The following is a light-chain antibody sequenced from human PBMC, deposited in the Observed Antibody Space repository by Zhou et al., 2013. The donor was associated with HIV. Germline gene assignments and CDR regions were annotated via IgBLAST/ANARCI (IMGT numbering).Light chain of an antibody. CDR2: DAS. CDR3: QQYGSSPYT. CDR1: QRLKFSD. J-gene: IGKJ2*01. Sequence: IVLTQSPATLSLSPGMRATLSCKTNQRLKFSDLAWYQQKPGLAPRLLIYDASSRATGIPDRFSGSGSGADFTLTISRLEPEDFAVYYCQQYGSSPYTFGQGTKLESK. V-gene: IGKV3D-20*01.